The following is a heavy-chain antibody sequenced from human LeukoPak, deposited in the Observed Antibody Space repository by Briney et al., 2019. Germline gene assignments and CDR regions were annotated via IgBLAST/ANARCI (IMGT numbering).Heavy chain of an antibody. CDR2: IKSDGSST. D-gene: IGHD2-21*02. CDR1: GFTFSNYW. V-gene: IGHV3-74*01. Sequence: GGSLRLSCAASGFTFSNYWMHWVRQAPGEALVWVSRIKSDGSSTTYADSVKGRFTIYRDKAKNTLYLQMNSLRAEDTAVYYCSRDSLSSCGGDCYSGLDVWGQGTTVTVSS. CDR3: SRDSLSSCGGDCYSGLDV. J-gene: IGHJ6*02.